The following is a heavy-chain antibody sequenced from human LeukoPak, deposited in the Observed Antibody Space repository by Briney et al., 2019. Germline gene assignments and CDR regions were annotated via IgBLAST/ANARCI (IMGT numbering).Heavy chain of an antibody. Sequence: GGSLRLSCAASGFSLGSYMLNWVRQAPGKGLEWVSSISSTGAYIYYADSLKGRFTISRDNAKNSLYLQMNSLRADDTAVYYCARGLAAAGTRGPYWGQGTLVTVSS. V-gene: IGHV3-21*01. CDR2: ISSTGAYI. D-gene: IGHD6-13*01. CDR1: GFSLGSYM. CDR3: ARGLAAAGTRGPY. J-gene: IGHJ4*02.